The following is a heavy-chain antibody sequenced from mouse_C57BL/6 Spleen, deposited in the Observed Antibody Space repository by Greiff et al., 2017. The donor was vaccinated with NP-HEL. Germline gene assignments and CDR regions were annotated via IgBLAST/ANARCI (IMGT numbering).Heavy chain of an antibody. J-gene: IGHJ4*01. D-gene: IGHD2-1*01. V-gene: IGHV5-16*01. CDR3: ARGGEYGKFYYYAMDY. CDR2: INYDGSST. CDR1: GFTFSDYY. Sequence: EVMLVESEGGLVQPGSSMKLSCTASGFTFSDYYMAWVRQVPEKGLEWVANINYDGSSTYYLDSLKSRFIISRDNAKNILYLQMSSLKSEDTATYYCARGGEYGKFYYYAMDYWGQGTSVTVSS.